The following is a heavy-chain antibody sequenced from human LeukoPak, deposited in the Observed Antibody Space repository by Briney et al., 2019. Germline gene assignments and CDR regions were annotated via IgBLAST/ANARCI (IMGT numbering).Heavy chain of an antibody. CDR1: GGTISYY. D-gene: IGHD3-9*01. Sequence: PSETLSLTCTVSGGTISYYWHWIRPHPGKGLELIWYIKYSGNTYYTPSLKIRLTVLVVRSKNQFSLTLMSVTAADTAVYYCARDKGGYHNLFDLWGQGTLVTVSS. CDR2: IKYSGNT. CDR3: ARDKGGYHNLFDL. J-gene: IGHJ5*02. V-gene: IGHV4-59*12.